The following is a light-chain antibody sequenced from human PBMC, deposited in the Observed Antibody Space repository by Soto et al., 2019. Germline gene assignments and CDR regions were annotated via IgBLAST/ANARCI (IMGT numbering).Light chain of an antibody. CDR2: EAS. CDR3: SSYAGSSNV. V-gene: IGLV2-18*02. J-gene: IGLJ1*01. CDR1: STDFVSYNR. Sequence: ALTQPPSVSGPPGQSVTISCTGTSTDFVSYNRVSWYQQPPGTAPKLIIYEASNRPSGGPDRFSGSKSGKTASLTVSGLQAEDEADYYCSSYAGSSNVFGTGTKVTVL.